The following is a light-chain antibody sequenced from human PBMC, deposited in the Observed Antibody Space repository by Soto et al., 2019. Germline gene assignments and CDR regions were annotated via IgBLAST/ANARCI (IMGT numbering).Light chain of an antibody. CDR2: EGD. J-gene: IGLJ1*01. Sequence: QSALTQPASVSGSPGQSITISCTGTSSDVGSYNLVSWYQQHPGTAPKLMIYEGDKRPSGVSNRFSASKSGNTASLTISGLHTEDEADYYCCSNAASRTYVFGTGTKLTVL. V-gene: IGLV2-23*01. CDR1: SSDVGSYNL. CDR3: CSNAASRTYV.